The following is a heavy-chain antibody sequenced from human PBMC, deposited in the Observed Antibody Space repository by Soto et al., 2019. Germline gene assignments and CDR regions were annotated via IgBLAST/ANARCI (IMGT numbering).Heavy chain of an antibody. CDR1: GVTVSSNY. J-gene: IGHJ4*02. CDR3: AREGADRRLYDY. V-gene: IGHV3-66*01. D-gene: IGHD2-2*02. CDR2: IYSGGST. Sequence: EVQLVESGGVLVQRGGSLRLSCAASGVTVSSNYMSWVRQAPGKGLEWVSVIYSGGSTYYSDSVQGRFTISRDNSKNTLYLQMNSLRAEDTAVYYCAREGADRRLYDYWGQRTLVTVSS.